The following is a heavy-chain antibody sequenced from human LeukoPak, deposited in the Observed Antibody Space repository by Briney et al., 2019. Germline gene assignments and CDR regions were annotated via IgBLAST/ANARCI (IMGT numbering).Heavy chain of an antibody. V-gene: IGHV5-51*01. CDR2: IDPGDSET. CDR3: ARQTAMGRSGDY. Sequence: GESLKISCKASGYSFTSHWIGWVRQMPGKGLEWMGIIDPGDSETRYTPSFQGPVPLSADKCLTTAYLQWNSLKASDTAMYYCARQTAMGRSGDYWGQGTLVTVSS. D-gene: IGHD5-18*01. CDR1: GYSFTSHW. J-gene: IGHJ1*01.